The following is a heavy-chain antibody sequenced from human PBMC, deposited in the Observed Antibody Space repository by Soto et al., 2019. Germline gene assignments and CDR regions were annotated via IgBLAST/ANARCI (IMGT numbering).Heavy chain of an antibody. J-gene: IGHJ4*02. Sequence: PGGSLRLSCAASGFTFSSYSVNWVRQAPGKGLEWVSSISSSSSYIYYADSVKGRFTISRDNAKNSLYLQMNSLRAEDTAVYYCARETITIFGVVTRLDYWGQGTLVTVSS. V-gene: IGHV3-21*01. CDR1: GFTFSSYS. D-gene: IGHD3-3*01. CDR3: ARETITIFGVVTRLDY. CDR2: ISSSSSYI.